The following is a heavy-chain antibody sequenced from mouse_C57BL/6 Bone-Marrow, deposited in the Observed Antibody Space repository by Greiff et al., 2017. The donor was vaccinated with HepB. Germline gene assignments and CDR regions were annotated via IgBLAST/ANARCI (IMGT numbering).Heavy chain of an antibody. V-gene: IGHV2-2*01. CDR1: GFSLTSYG. J-gene: IGHJ4*01. Sequence: QVQLKQSGPGLVQPSQSLSITCTVSGFSLTSYGVHWVRQSPGKGLEWLVVIWSGGSTDYNAAFISRLSISKDNSKSQVFFKMNSLQADDTAIYYCARNSDYYGSRGKAMDYWGQGTSVTVSS. CDR2: IWSGGST. CDR3: ARNSDYYGSRGKAMDY. D-gene: IGHD1-1*01.